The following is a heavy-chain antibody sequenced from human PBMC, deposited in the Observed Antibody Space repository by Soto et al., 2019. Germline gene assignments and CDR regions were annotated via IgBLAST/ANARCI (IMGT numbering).Heavy chain of an antibody. CDR2: ISYDGSNK. D-gene: IGHD3-3*01. Sequence: QVQLVESGGGVVQPGRSLRLSCAASGFTFSSYAMHWVRQAPGKGLEWVAVISYDGSNKYYADSVKGRFTISRDNSKNTLYLQMNSLRAEDTAVYYCARAGVYYDFWSGTDYWGQGTLVTVSS. CDR1: GFTFSSYA. V-gene: IGHV3-30-3*01. CDR3: ARAGVYYDFWSGTDY. J-gene: IGHJ4*02.